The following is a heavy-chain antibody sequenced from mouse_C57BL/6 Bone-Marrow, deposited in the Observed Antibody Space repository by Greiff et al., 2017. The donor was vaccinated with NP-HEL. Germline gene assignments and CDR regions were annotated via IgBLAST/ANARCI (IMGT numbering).Heavy chain of an antibody. J-gene: IGHJ1*03. CDR3: ARESSPHWYFDV. D-gene: IGHD1-1*01. CDR1: GYTFTSYG. Sequence: QVQLQQSGAELARPGASVKLSCKASGYTFTSYGISWVKQRTGQGLEWIGEIYPRSGNTYYNEKFKGKATLTADKSSSTAYMELRSLTSEDSAVYFCARESSPHWYFDVWGTGTTVTVSS. CDR2: IYPRSGNT. V-gene: IGHV1-81*01.